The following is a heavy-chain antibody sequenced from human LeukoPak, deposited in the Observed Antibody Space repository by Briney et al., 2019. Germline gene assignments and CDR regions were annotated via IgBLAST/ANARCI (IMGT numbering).Heavy chain of an antibody. V-gene: IGHV3-33*06. CDR1: GFTFSNYG. Sequence: GRSLRLSCAASGFTFSNYGMHWVRQAPGKGLEWVAVIWYDGSNKYYADSVKGRFTISRDNSKNTLYLQMNSLRAEDTAVYHCANEPPSRDGYNMFHYWGQGTLVTVSS. J-gene: IGHJ4*02. CDR3: ANEPPSRDGYNMFHY. D-gene: IGHD5-24*01. CDR2: IWYDGSNK.